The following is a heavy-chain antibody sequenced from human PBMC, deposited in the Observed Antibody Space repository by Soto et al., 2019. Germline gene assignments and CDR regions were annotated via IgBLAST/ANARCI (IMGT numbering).Heavy chain of an antibody. Sequence: PGGSLRLSCAASSFTFSSHGMHWVRQAPGKGLEWVAVIWYDGNNKYYADSVKGRFTISRDNSRNTLYLQMNSLRAEDTAVYFCARDFHYDSSGAIDYWGQGTLVTVSS. CDR2: IWYDGNNK. J-gene: IGHJ4*02. CDR1: SFTFSSHG. CDR3: ARDFHYDSSGAIDY. D-gene: IGHD3-22*01. V-gene: IGHV3-33*01.